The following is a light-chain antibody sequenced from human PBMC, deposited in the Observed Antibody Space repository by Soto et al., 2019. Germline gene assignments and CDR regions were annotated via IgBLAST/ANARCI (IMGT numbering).Light chain of an antibody. CDR1: QSVSTY. V-gene: IGKV3-11*01. Sequence: EIVMTQSPATLSVSPGERATLSCRASQSVSTYLAWYQQKPGQAPRLLIYDAVNRATGIPARFSGSGSGTDFTLIIDSLAPEDFAVYYCQQRINWPLTFGGGTRVEIK. CDR2: DAV. CDR3: QQRINWPLT. J-gene: IGKJ4*01.